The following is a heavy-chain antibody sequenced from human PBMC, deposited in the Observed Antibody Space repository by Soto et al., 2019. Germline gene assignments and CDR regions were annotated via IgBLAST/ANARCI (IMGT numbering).Heavy chain of an antibody. Sequence: QVQLVQSRGEVKKPGASVKVSCKTSGYSFTTYGISWVRQAPGQGLEWMGWISGYNGHTNDAQKLKGRLTMTTDTSTSTANMELRSLTSDDTAVYYCAREGPAPYYSYGMDVWGQGSTVTVSS. J-gene: IGHJ6*02. CDR2: ISGYNGHT. CDR3: AREGPAPYYSYGMDV. V-gene: IGHV1-18*01. CDR1: GYSFTTYG.